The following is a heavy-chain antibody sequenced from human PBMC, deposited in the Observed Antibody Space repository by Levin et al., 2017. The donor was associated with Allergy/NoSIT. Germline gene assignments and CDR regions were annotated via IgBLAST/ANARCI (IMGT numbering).Heavy chain of an antibody. CDR2: INHRGST. CDR1: SGSFSGYY. Sequence: SQTLSLTCAVYSGSFSGYYWSWIRQPPGKGLEWIGEINHRGSTNYNPSLRSRVTISVDTSKNQFSLKLTSMTAADPTVYYCARGITTVTTVRYFDLWGRGTLVTVSS. V-gene: IGHV4-34*01. J-gene: IGHJ2*01. CDR3: ARGITTVTTVRYFDL. D-gene: IGHD4-17*01.